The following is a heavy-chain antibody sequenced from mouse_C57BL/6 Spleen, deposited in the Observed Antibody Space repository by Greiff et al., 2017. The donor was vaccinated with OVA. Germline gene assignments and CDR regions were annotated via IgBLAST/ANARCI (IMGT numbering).Heavy chain of an antibody. J-gene: IGHJ2*01. CDR1: GFTFSSYA. CDR3: ARDYERGFDC. V-gene: IGHV5-4*01. CDR2: ISDGGSYT. Sequence: EVKLVESGGGLVKPGGSLKLSCAASGFTFSSYAMSWVRQTPEKRLEWVATISDGGSYTYYPDNVKGRFTISRDNATNNLYLQMSHLKSEDTAMYYCARDYERGFDCWGQGTTLTVSS. D-gene: IGHD1-1*01.